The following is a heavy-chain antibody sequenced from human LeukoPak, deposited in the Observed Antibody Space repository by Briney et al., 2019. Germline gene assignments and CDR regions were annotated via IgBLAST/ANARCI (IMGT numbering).Heavy chain of an antibody. J-gene: IGHJ4*02. D-gene: IGHD6-19*01. Sequence: SETLSLTCAVSGGSISSYYWSWIRQPPGEGLEWIGYIYYSGSTNYNPSLKSRVTISVDTSKNQFFLKLSSVTAADTAVYYCARDKIAVAGTFDYWGQGTLVTVSS. V-gene: IGHV4-59*01. CDR2: IYYSGST. CDR1: GGSISSYY. CDR3: ARDKIAVAGTFDY.